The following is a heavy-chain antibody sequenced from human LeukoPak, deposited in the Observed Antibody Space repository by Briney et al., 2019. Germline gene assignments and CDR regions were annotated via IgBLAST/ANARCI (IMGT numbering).Heavy chain of an antibody. V-gene: IGHV4-4*07. Sequence: PSETLSLTCSVSGDSMSSYYWSWIRQSAGKGLEWIGRVYASGGTRYNPSPKSRVTMSVDTSKNQFSLKLTSVTAADTAVYYCARTTGFAVAGGYYFDYWGQGILVTVSS. CDR2: VYASGGT. J-gene: IGHJ4*02. CDR1: GDSMSSYY. D-gene: IGHD6-19*01. CDR3: ARTTGFAVAGGYYFDY.